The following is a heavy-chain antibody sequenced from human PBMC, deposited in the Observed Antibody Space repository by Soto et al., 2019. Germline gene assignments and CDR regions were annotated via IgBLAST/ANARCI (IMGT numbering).Heavy chain of an antibody. Sequence: ASVKASCKTSGYTFTSDYMHWVRQAPGQGLEWMGIINPSGGSTSYAQKFQGRVTMTRDTSTSTVYMELSSLRSEDTAVYYCATAAARHEQYYFDPWGQGTLVTVSS. J-gene: IGHJ4*02. CDR1: GYTFTSDY. D-gene: IGHD6-6*01. CDR3: ATAAARHEQYYFDP. V-gene: IGHV1-46*01. CDR2: INPSGGST.